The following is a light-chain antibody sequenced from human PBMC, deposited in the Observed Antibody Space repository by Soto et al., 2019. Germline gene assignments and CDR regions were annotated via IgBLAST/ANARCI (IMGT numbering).Light chain of an antibody. CDR2: RDT. V-gene: IGLV3-1*01. CDR1: KLGDKY. CDR3: QTWDSSTAVV. Sequence: SYELTQPPSVSVSPGQTASITCSGDKLGDKYASWYQQRPGQSPVLVIYRDTKRPSGIPERFSGSNSGNTGTLTISGTQAVDEADYYCQTWDSSTAVVFGGGTQLTVL. J-gene: IGLJ2*01.